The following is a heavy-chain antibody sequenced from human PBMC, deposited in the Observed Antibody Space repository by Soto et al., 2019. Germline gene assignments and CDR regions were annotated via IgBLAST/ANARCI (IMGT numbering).Heavy chain of an antibody. CDR3: AHSGPEYSGCDFFFDY. D-gene: IGHD5-12*01. V-gene: IGHV2-5*02. CDR1: GFSLSTSGVG. CDR2: IYWDDDK. J-gene: IGHJ4*02. Sequence: QITLKESGPTLVKPTQTLTLTCTFSGFSLSTSGVGVGWIRQPPGKALEWLALIYWDDDKRYSPSLKSRLTITKDTSKNQVVLTMTNMDPVDTATYYCAHSGPEYSGCDFFFDYWGQGTLVTVSS.